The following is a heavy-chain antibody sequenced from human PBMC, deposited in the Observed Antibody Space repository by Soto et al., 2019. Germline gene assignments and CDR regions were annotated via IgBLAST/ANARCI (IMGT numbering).Heavy chain of an antibody. CDR3: ARDTELPADLRDDFYYFGLDV. CDR1: GYRFLRYG. CDR2: INPYNGDT. D-gene: IGHD2-2*01. J-gene: IGHJ6*02. V-gene: IGHV1-18*04. Sequence: QVQMVQSGAEVKKPGASVKVSCKASGYRFLRYGISWVRQAPGQGLEWVGWINPYNGDTKYAEKFQGRVTMTTDTSTSTAYMELTSLRSDDTAVFYCARDTELPADLRDDFYYFGLDVWGLGTTVTVSS.